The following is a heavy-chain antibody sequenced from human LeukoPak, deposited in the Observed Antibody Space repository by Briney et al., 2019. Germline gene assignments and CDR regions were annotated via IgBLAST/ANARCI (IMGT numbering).Heavy chain of an antibody. D-gene: IGHD6-13*01. J-gene: IGHJ5*02. Sequence: GASVKVSCKASGGTFSSYAISWVRQAPGQGLEWMGGIIPIFGTANYAQKLQGRVTMTTDTSTSTAYMELRSLRSDDTAVYYCARDRAAAANWFDPWGQGTLVTVSS. V-gene: IGHV1-69*05. CDR1: GGTFSSYA. CDR2: IIPIFGTA. CDR3: ARDRAAAANWFDP.